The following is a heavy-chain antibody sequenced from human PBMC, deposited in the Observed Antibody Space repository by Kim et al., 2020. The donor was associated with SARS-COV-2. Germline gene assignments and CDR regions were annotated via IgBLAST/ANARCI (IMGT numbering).Heavy chain of an antibody. J-gene: IGHJ4*02. CDR3: ARDIAAAGTGEWG. V-gene: IGHV4-59*13. D-gene: IGHD6-13*01. CDR1: GGSISSYY. Sequence: SETLSLTCTVSGGSISSYYWSWIRQPPGKGLEWIGYIYYSGSTNYNPSLKSRVTISVDTSKNQFSLKLSSVTAADTAVYYCARDIAAAGTGEWGWGQGTLVTVSS. CDR2: IYYSGST.